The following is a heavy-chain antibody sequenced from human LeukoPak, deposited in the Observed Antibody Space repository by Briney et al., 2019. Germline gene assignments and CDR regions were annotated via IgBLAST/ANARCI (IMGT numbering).Heavy chain of an antibody. Sequence: ASVKVSCKASGYAFTGYYIHWVRQAPGQGLEWMGWINPNSGDTNYAQNFQGRVAMTRDTSVSTTYMELTRLRSDDTAVYYCARDTPHGVGFCSSGSCFAYDHWGQGTLVTVSS. D-gene: IGHD2-15*01. J-gene: IGHJ4*02. V-gene: IGHV1-2*02. CDR1: GYAFTGYY. CDR2: INPNSGDT. CDR3: ARDTPHGVGFCSSGSCFAYDH.